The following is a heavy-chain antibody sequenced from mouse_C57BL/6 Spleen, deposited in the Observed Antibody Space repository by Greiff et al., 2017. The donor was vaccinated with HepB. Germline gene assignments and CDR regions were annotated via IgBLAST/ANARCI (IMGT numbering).Heavy chain of an antibody. D-gene: IGHD2-3*01. CDR1: GYTFTSYT. CDR2: INPSSGYT. V-gene: IGHV1-4*01. CDR3: ARDNDGYYEGYFDY. J-gene: IGHJ2*01. Sequence: VQLVESGAELARPGASVKMSCKASGYTFTSYTMHWVKQRPGQGLEWIGYINPSSGYTKYNQKFKDKATLTADKSSSTAYMQLSSLTSEDSAVYYCARDNDGYYEGYFDYWGQGTTLTVSS.